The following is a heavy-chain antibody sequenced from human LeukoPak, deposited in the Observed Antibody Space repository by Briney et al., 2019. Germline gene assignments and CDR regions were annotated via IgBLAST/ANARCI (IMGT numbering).Heavy chain of an antibody. Sequence: GGSLRLSCAASGFTFSTYAMSWVRQAPGKGLEWVSSISGSGGNTYYADSVKGRFTISRDNSKNTLYLQMNSLRAEDTAGYYCAKGRNDFGDAALNYWGQGTLVTVSS. CDR2: ISGSGGNT. CDR1: GFTFSTYA. D-gene: IGHD4-17*01. J-gene: IGHJ4*02. CDR3: AKGRNDFGDAALNY. V-gene: IGHV3-23*01.